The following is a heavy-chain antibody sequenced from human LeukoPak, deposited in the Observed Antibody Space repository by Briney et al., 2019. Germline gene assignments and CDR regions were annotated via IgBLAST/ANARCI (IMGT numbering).Heavy chain of an antibody. V-gene: IGHV3-30*02. CDR1: GFTFSDYS. J-gene: IGHJ4*02. D-gene: IGHD2-21*01. Sequence: AGGSLRLSCAASGFTFSDYSMNWVRQAPGKGLEWVSFIRFDGSNQYYADSVKGRFTISRDNSKNTLYLQMNSLRGEDTAAYYCAKGMSLYFDQWGQGTLVTVSS. CDR3: AKGMSLYFDQ. CDR2: IRFDGSNQ.